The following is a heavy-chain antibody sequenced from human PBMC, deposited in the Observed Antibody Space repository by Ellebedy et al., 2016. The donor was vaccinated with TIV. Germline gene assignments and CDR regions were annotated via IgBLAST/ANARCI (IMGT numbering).Heavy chain of an antibody. CDR2: IYYSGST. Sequence: SETLSLTCTVSGGSISSYYWSWIRQHPGKGLEWIGYIYYSGSTNYNPSLKSRVTISVDTSKNQFSLMLSSVTAADTAVYYCAREAVEVATIEDHYYYMDVWGKGTTVTVSS. J-gene: IGHJ6*03. D-gene: IGHD5-24*01. CDR3: AREAVEVATIEDHYYYMDV. CDR1: GGSISSYY. V-gene: IGHV4-59*01.